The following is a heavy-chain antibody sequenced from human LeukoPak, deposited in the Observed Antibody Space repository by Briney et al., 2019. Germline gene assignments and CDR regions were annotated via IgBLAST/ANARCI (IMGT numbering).Heavy chain of an antibody. CDR3: ARSGSYSGTFDY. V-gene: IGHV4-59*01. D-gene: IGHD1-26*01. J-gene: IGHJ4*02. Sequence: PSETLSLTCTVSGDSISGYYWSWIRQPPGRGLEWIGYVHSSGSTNYNPSLKSRVTISIDPSKNQFPLKVTSVTTADTAVYYCARSGSYSGTFDYWGQGTLVTVSS. CDR1: GDSISGYY. CDR2: VHSSGST.